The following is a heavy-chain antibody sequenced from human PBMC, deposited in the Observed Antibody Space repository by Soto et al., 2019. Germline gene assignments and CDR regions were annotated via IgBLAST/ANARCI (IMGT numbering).Heavy chain of an antibody. D-gene: IGHD2-21*02. CDR2: IYYSGST. CDR1: GGSISSGDYY. J-gene: IGHJ5*02. V-gene: IGHV4-30-4*01. CDR3: ARAMVVTQNWFDP. Sequence: QVQLQESGPGLVKPSQTLSLTCTVSGGSISSGDYYWSWIRQPPGKGLEWIGYIYYSGSTYYNPSLKSRITISVDTSKNQFSLKLSSVTAADTAVYYCARAMVVTQNWFDPWGQGTLVTVSS.